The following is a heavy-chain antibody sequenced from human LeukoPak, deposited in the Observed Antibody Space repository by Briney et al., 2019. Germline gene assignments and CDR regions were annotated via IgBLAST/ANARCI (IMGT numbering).Heavy chain of an antibody. V-gene: IGHV4-30-4*07. CDR2: IYYSGST. CDR3: AREDTWQGIDY. J-gene: IGHJ4*02. Sequence: SETLSLTCAVSGGSISSGAYSWSWIRQPPGKKLEWIGYIYYSGSTYYNLSLKSRVTISIDTSKNQFSLTLSSVTAADTAVYYCAREDTWQGIDYWGQGTLVTVSS. CDR1: GGSISSGAYS. D-gene: IGHD3-10*01.